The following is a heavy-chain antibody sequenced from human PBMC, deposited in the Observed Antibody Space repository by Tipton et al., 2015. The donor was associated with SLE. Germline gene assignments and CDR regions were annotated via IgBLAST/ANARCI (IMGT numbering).Heavy chain of an antibody. D-gene: IGHD2-21*02. Sequence: QVQLVQSGAEVKQPGASVRVSCIASEYTFTGYYIHWLRQAPGQGLERMGRINPRSGVTNYAQIFQDRVTMTRDTSINTAYLDLTRLTSDDTAVYYCARDSYGVTKPGGFDYWGQGTLVTVSS. CDR3: ARDSYGVTKPGGFDY. CDR2: INPRSGVT. J-gene: IGHJ4*02. CDR1: EYTFTGYY. V-gene: IGHV1-2*06.